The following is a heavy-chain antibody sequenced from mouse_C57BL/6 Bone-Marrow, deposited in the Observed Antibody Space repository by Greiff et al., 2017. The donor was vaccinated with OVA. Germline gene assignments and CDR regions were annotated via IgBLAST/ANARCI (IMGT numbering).Heavy chain of an antibody. CDR3: ARTTTVVAEDY. J-gene: IGHJ2*01. V-gene: IGHV1-66*01. Sequence: VQLQQSGPELVKPGASVKISCKASGYSSTSYYIHWVKQRPGQGLEWIGWIYPGSGNTKYNEKFKGKATLTADTSSSTAYMQLSSLTSEDSAVYYCARTTTVVAEDYWGQGTTLTVSS. CDR2: IYPGSGNT. D-gene: IGHD1-1*01. CDR1: GYSSTSYY.